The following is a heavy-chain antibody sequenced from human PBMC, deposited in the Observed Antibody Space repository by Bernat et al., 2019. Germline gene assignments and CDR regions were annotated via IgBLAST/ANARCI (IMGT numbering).Heavy chain of an antibody. Sequence: EVQLVESGGGLVKPGGSLRLSCAASGFTFSSYSMNWFRQAPGKGLEWVSSISSSSSYIYYADSVKGRFTISRDNAKNSLYLQMNSLRAEDTAVYYCARAIAAAGIDYWGQGTLVTVSS. CDR2: ISSSSSYI. D-gene: IGHD6-13*01. V-gene: IGHV3-21*01. CDR1: GFTFSSYS. J-gene: IGHJ4*02. CDR3: ARAIAAAGIDY.